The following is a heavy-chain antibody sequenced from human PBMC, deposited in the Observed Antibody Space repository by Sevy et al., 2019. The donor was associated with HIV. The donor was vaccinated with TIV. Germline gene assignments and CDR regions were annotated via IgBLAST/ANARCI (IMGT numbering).Heavy chain of an antibody. V-gene: IGHV3-33*01. CDR2: IGNNGSNK. J-gene: IGHJ4*02. CDR3: ASCGDFNDRSARWVFDY. CDR1: GFTFSNYG. Sequence: GGSLRLSCAASGFTFSNYGMHWVRQAPGKGLEWVAVIGNNGSNKDYANSLRGRFTISRDNSKNKLYLKMNSLRVEVTAVYFGASCGDFNDRSARWVFDYWGQGTLVTVSS. D-gene: IGHD3-22*01.